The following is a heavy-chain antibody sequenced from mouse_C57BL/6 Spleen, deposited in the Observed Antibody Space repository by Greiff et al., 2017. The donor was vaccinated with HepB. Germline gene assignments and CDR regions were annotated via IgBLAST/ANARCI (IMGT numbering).Heavy chain of an antibody. CDR1: GYTFTSYW. J-gene: IGHJ4*01. Sequence: QVQLQQPGAELVMPGASVKLSCKASGYTFTSYWMHWVKQRPGQGLEWIGEIDPSDSYTNYNQKFKGKSTLTVDKSSSTAYMQLSSLTSEDSAVYYCPRGSYYRSNNYAMDYWGQGTSVTVSS. CDR3: PRGSYYRSNNYAMDY. CDR2: IDPSDSYT. D-gene: IGHD1-1*01. V-gene: IGHV1-69*01.